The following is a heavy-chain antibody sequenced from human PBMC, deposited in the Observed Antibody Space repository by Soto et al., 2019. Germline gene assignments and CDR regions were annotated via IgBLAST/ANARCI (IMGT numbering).Heavy chain of an antibody. CDR2: IYYSGST. J-gene: IGHJ6*02. D-gene: IGHD5-12*01. CDR1: GGSISSGGYY. CDR3: ARESQRWLRQPNYYYGMDV. Sequence: PSETLSLTCTVSGGSISSGGYYWSWIRQHPGKGLEWIGYIYYSGSTYYNPSLKSRVTISVDTSKNQFSLKLSSVTAADTAVYYCARESQRWLRQPNYYYGMDVWGQGTTVTVSS. V-gene: IGHV4-31*03.